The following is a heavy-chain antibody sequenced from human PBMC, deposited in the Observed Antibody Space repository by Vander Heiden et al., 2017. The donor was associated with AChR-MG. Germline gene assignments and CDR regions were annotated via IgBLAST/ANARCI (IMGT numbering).Heavy chain of an antibody. CDR3: AKEGRGTTVTTNVDY. D-gene: IGHD4-17*01. CDR2: ILTGGST. V-gene: IGHV3-23*01. CDR1: GLTFSNYA. Sequence: EVQLLESGGGLVQPGGSLSLSCAASGLTFSNYAMNWVRQAPGKGLEWVSAILTGGSTSYADSVKGRVTISRDNSKNMLYLQMNSLRAEDTAVYYCAKEGRGTTVTTNVDYWGQGAPVTVSS. J-gene: IGHJ4*02.